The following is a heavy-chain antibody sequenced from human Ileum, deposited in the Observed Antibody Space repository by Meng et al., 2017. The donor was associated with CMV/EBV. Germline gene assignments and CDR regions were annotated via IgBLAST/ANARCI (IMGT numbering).Heavy chain of an antibody. CDR3: AKWGENRDWPPDPFDP. CDR1: GFPCTSNG. D-gene: IGHD3-9*01. Sequence: QSQLVQTGAGVNTTRASSKVYCKASGFPCTSNGFTWVRQAPGQGLEWMGWISAYNGVTKYAQNLQDRVTMTTDKSTSTVYMELRSLRADDTAVYFCAKWGENRDWPPDPFDPWGQGTLVTVSS. J-gene: IGHJ5*02. V-gene: IGHV1-18*01. CDR2: ISAYNGVT.